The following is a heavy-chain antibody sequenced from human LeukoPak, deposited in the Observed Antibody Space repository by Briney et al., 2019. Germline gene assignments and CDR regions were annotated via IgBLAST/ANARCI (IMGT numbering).Heavy chain of an antibody. CDR3: ARRGTRYSSGWYAPAIENAFDI. CDR1: GGSISSSSYY. J-gene: IGHJ3*02. D-gene: IGHD6-19*01. Sequence: SETLSLTCTVSGGSISSSSYYWGWIRQPPGKGLEWIGSIYYSGSTYYNPSLKSRVTISVDTSKNQFSPKLSSVTAADTAVYYCARRGTRYSSGWYAPAIENAFDIWGQGTMVTVSS. V-gene: IGHV4-39*01. CDR2: IYYSGST.